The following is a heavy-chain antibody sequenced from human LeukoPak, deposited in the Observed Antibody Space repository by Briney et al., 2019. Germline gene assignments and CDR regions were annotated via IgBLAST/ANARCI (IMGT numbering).Heavy chain of an antibody. V-gene: IGHV1-8*03. Sequence: GASVKVSCKASGYTYPSYDINWVRQASGQGLQGMGWMNPNTGNTGYAQKFQGRVTITRNTSISTVYMELSSLRSEDTAVYYCARGVGATISYYHYYIDVWGKGTTVTVSS. J-gene: IGHJ6*03. D-gene: IGHD1-26*01. CDR2: MNPNTGNT. CDR3: ARGVGATISYYHYYIDV. CDR1: GYTYPSYD.